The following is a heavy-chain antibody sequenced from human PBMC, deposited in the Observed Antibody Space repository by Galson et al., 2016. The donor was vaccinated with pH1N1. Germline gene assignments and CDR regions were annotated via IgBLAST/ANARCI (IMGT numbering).Heavy chain of an antibody. CDR2: LNPDGGGT. V-gene: IGHV1-2*02. CDR3: ATERTGTGGFEI. Sequence: SVKVSCKASGYTFSGHHIHWVRQAPGQGLEWMGWLNPDGGGTKYGQKFQGRVTMTRDTSMTDMGLRILRSDDTAVYYCATERTGTGGFEIWGQGTAVTVSS. J-gene: IGHJ3*02. D-gene: IGHD3/OR15-3a*01. CDR1: GYTFSGHH.